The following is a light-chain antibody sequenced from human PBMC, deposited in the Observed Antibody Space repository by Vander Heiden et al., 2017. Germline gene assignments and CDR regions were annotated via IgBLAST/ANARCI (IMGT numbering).Light chain of an antibody. CDR1: SSNFGTNI. J-gene: IGLJ3*02. Sequence: QSVLTQSPPADGPPGPGVHIPSSGGSSNFGTNIVNWYQQHPGAAPKLLIYSDSPRPSGVPDRFSGSKSGTSASLAISGLQSEDEADYYCAAWDDSLNGWVFGGGTRLTVL. CDR2: SDS. CDR3: AAWDDSLNGWV. V-gene: IGLV1-44*01.